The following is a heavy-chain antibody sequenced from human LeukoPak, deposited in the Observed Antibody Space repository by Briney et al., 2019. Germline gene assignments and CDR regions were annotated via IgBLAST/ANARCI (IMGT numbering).Heavy chain of an antibody. Sequence: PGGSLRLSCAASGFTFSSYWMSWVRRAPGKGLEWVANIKQDGSEKYYVDSVKGRFTISRDNAKNSLYQQMNSLRAEDTAVYYCAREGGLENKYYYYYYMDVWGKGTTVTVSS. CDR1: GFTFSSYW. D-gene: IGHD2/OR15-2a*01. J-gene: IGHJ6*03. CDR3: AREGGLENKYYYYYYMDV. CDR2: IKQDGSEK. V-gene: IGHV3-7*01.